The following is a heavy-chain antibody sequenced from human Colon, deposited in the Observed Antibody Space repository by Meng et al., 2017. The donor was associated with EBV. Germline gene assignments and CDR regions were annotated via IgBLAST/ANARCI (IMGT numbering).Heavy chain of an antibody. CDR1: GDSVSDTNHF. Sequence: QLQLQGPGPVTVKPPETLSRTCIVSGDSVSDTNHFWGWVRQAPGKGLEWVGSINSNWNTYSNPSLTSRVTMSLDTSKNQFSLKLSSVTAADTAVYYCVRVRGDFDYWGQGTLVTVSS. CDR3: VRVRGDFDY. V-gene: IGHV4-39*07. J-gene: IGHJ4*02. CDR2: INSNWNT. D-gene: IGHD3-16*01.